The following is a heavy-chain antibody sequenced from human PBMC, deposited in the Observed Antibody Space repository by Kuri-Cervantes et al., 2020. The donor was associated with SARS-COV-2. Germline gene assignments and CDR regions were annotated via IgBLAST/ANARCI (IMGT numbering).Heavy chain of an antibody. V-gene: IGHV3-21*01. D-gene: IGHD5-18*01. Sequence: GGSLRLSCAASGFTFGDYSMNWVRQAPGKGLEWVSSISSSSSYIYYADSVKGRITISRDNAKNSLYLQMNSLRAEDTAVYYCARDTLRRGHNDAFDIWGQGTMVTVSS. CDR3: ARDTLRRGHNDAFDI. CDR1: GFTFGDYS. CDR2: ISSSSSYI. J-gene: IGHJ3*02.